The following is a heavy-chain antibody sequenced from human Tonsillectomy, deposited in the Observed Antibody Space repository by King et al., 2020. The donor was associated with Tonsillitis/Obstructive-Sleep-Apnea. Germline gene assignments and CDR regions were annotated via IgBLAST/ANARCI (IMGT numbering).Heavy chain of an antibody. CDR3: ARDKAGGWYFDL. CDR2: IKVEGSEK. Sequence: VQLVESGGALVQPGGSLRLSCAASGFTFSAYWMYWVRQAPGKGPEYMANIKVEGSEKYYADSVKGRFTISRDNAKNSLYLQMNNLRADDTAVYYCARDKAGGWYFDLWGRGTLVTVSS. V-gene: IGHV3-7*03. CDR1: GFTFSAYW. J-gene: IGHJ2*01. D-gene: IGHD3-10*01.